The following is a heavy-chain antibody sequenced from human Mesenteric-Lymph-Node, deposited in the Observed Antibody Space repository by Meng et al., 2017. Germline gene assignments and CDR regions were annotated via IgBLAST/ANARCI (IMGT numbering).Heavy chain of an antibody. CDR2: TYYRSKWYN. J-gene: IGHJ4*02. CDR1: GDISSRNSDA. V-gene: IGHV6-1*01. CDR3: ARDSSSSAYSPFDY. D-gene: IGHD3-22*01. Sequence: HAGPGLVKPPPTPSLPLAIPGDISSRNSDAWNWIRQSQSRGLEWLGRTYYRSKWYNDYAVSVKSRITINPDTSKNQFSLQLNSVTPEDTAVYYCARDSSSSAYSPFDYWGQGTLVTVSS.